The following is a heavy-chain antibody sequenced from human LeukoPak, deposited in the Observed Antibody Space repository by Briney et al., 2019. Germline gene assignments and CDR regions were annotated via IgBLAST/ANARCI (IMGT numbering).Heavy chain of an antibody. V-gene: IGHV3-21*01. CDR1: GFTLSSYS. D-gene: IGHD2-15*01. CDR3: ARDNLIFCSGGSCYP. CDR2: ISSSSSYI. J-gene: IGHJ4*02. Sequence: GGSLRLSCAASGFTLSSYSMNWVRQAPGKGLEWVSSISSSSSYIYYADSVKGRFTISRDNAKNSLYLQMNSLRAEDTAVYYCARDNLIFCSGGSCYPRGQGTLVTVSS.